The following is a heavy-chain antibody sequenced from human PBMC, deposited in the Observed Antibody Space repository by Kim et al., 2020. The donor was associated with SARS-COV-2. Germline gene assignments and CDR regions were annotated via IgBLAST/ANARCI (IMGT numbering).Heavy chain of an antibody. CDR2: ISAGNENT. J-gene: IGHJ4*02. V-gene: IGHV1-3*01. CDR3: ASGRYDFWIGSSKPFYY. Sequence: ASVKVSCKASGYTFASYALHWVRQAPGQRLEWMGWISAGNENTKYSQKFQGRVTITRDTSASTAYMELSSLRSEDTAVYFCASGRYDFWIGSSKPFYYWGQGTLVTVSS. CDR1: GYTFASYA. D-gene: IGHD3-3*01.